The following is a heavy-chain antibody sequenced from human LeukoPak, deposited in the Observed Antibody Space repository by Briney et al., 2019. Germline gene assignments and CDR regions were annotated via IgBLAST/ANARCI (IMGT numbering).Heavy chain of an antibody. V-gene: IGHV1-69*13. D-gene: IGHD5-18*01. J-gene: IGHJ4*02. CDR2: IIPIFGTA. Sequence: ASVKVSCKASGGTFSSYAISWVGQAPGQGLEWMGGIIPIFGTANYAQKFQGRVTITADESTSTAYMELSSLRSEDTAVYYCARVERGYSYGSPLDYWGQGTLVTVSS. CDR3: ARVERGYSYGSPLDY. CDR1: GGTFSSYA.